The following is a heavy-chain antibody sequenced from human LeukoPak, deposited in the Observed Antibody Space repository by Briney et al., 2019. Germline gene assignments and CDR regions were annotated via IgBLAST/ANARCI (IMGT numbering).Heavy chain of an antibody. CDR1: GYTFTNYY. Sequence: GASVKVSCKASGYTFTNYYMHWVRQAPGQGLEWMGIIDPSGGSTTCAQKFQGRVTMTRDTSTSTVYMELSSLRSEDTAVYYCARTHCSSTSCYPPGGYYYYMDVWGKGTTVAVSS. V-gene: IGHV1-46*01. J-gene: IGHJ6*03. CDR3: ARTHCSSTSCYPPGGYYYYMDV. D-gene: IGHD2-2*01. CDR2: IDPSGGST.